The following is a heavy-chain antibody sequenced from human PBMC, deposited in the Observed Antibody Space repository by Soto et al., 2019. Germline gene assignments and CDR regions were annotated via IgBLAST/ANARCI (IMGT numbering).Heavy chain of an antibody. D-gene: IGHD6-19*01. CDR2: ISGSGGST. V-gene: IGHV3-23*01. CDR1: GFTFISYA. Sequence: GGSLRLSCAASGFTFISYAMSWVRQAPGKGLEWVSAISGSGGSTYYADSVKGRFTISRDNSKNTLYLQMNSLRAEDTAVYYCANGVSSGPFDYWGQGTLVTVSS. J-gene: IGHJ4*02. CDR3: ANGVSSGPFDY.